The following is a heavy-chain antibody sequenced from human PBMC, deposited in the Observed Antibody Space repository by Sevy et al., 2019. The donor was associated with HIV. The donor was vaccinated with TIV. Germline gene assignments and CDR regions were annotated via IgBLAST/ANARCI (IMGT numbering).Heavy chain of an antibody. Sequence: SETLSLTCAVYGGSFSGYYWSWIRQPPGKGLEWIGEINHSGSTNYNPSLKSRVTISVDTSKNQFSLKLSSVTAADTAVYYCARGNHQLLFRRYYYYGMDVWGQGTTVTVSS. J-gene: IGHJ6*02. CDR3: ARGNHQLLFRRYYYYGMDV. V-gene: IGHV4-34*01. CDR1: GGSFSGYY. D-gene: IGHD2-2*01. CDR2: INHSGST.